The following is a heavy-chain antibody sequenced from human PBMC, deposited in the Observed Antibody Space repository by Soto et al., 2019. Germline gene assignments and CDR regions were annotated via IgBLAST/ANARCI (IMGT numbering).Heavy chain of an antibody. CDR2: IYPGDSDT. D-gene: IGHD6-13*01. V-gene: IGHV5-51*03. CDR1: GYSFTSYW. CDR3: ATPRVMQQLPLWDYHYGMDV. Sequence: PGESLKISCKGSGYSFTSYWIGLVRQMPGKGLEWMGIIYPGDSDTRYSQSFLGQVTISADKSISTAYLQWSSLKASDTAMYYCATPRVMQQLPLWDYHYGMDVWGQVTTVTVS. J-gene: IGHJ6*02.